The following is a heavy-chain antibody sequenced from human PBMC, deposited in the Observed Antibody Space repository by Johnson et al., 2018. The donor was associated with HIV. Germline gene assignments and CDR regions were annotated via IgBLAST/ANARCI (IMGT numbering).Heavy chain of an antibody. CDR1: GFIFRDYY. Sequence: VQLVESGGGLVKPGGSLRLSCAVSGFIFRDYYMSWIRQAPGKGLEWVSVIYSGDSTYYADSVKGRFTISRDNSKNTLYLQMNSLRAEDPAVYYCARGYTIVAFDIWGQGTMFTVSS. CDR2: IYSGDST. V-gene: IGHV3-66*01. J-gene: IGHJ3*02. D-gene: IGHD3-3*01. CDR3: ARGYTIVAFDI.